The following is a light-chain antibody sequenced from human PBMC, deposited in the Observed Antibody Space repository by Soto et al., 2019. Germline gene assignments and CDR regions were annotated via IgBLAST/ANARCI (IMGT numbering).Light chain of an antibody. CDR2: DAS. V-gene: IGKV3-20*01. J-gene: IGKJ4*01. CDR3: HQYDSLPLT. CDR1: QSVSSSY. Sequence: EIVLTQSPGTLSLSPGERATLSCRASQSVSSSYLAWYQQKPGHAPRLLIYDASNRATGIPDRFSASGSGSDFTLTISRLEPDDFAVYYCHQYDSLPLTFGGGTKVDNK.